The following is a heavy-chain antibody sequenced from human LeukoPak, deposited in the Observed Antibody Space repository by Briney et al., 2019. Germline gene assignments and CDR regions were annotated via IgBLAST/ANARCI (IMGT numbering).Heavy chain of an antibody. CDR3: ARAPTDMTLRRTNWFDP. V-gene: IGHV4-34*01. J-gene: IGHJ5*02. CDR1: GGSFSGYY. D-gene: IGHD4-17*01. CDR2: INHSGGT. Sequence: SETLSLTCAVYGGSFSGYYWSWIRQPPGKGLEWIGEINHSGGTNYNPSLKSRVTISVDTSKNQFSLKLSSVTAADTAVYYCARAPTDMTLRRTNWFDPWGQGTLVTVSS.